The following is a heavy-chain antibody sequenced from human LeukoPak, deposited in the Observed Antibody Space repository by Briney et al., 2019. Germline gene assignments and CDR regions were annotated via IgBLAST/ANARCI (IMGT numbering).Heavy chain of an antibody. V-gene: IGHV3-11*01. J-gene: IGHJ1*01. D-gene: IGHD3-10*01. CDR3: ARHRLPYYYGSGSPTGYFQH. CDR2: ISSSGSTI. Sequence: PGGSLRLSCAASGFTFSDCYMSWIRQAPGKGLEWVSYISSSGSTIYYADSVKGRFTISRDNAKNSLYLQMNSLRAEDTAVYYCARHRLPYYYGSGSPTGYFQHWGQGTLVTVSS. CDR1: GFTFSDCY.